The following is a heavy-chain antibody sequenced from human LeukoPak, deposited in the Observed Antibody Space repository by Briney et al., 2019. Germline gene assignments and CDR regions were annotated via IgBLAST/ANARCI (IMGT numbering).Heavy chain of an antibody. CDR3: ATVQGTVSGPLDF. D-gene: IGHD5/OR15-5a*01. V-gene: IGHV4-38-2*02. CDR2: FYHSGST. Sequence: PSETLSLTCTVSGYSISSGYYWGWVRQPPGKGLEWIVSFYHSGSTYYNPSLKRRVTISINTSQNQFSLKLSSVTAADTAVYYCATVQGTVSGPLDFWGQGTLVTVSS. CDR1: GYSISSGYY. J-gene: IGHJ4*02.